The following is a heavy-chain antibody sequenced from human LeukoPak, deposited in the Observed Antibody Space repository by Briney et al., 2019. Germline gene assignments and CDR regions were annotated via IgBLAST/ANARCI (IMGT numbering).Heavy chain of an antibody. J-gene: IGHJ4*02. CDR2: ISYDGSNK. V-gene: IGHV3-30*18. CDR1: GFTFSSYG. CDR3: AKDHSPRGAAAGTFDY. Sequence: GGSLRLSCAASGFTFSSYGMHWVRQAPGKGLEWVAVISYDGSNKYYADSVKGRFTISRDNSKNTLYLQMNSLRAEDTAVYYCAKDHSPRGAAAGTFDYWGQGTLVTVSS. D-gene: IGHD6-13*01.